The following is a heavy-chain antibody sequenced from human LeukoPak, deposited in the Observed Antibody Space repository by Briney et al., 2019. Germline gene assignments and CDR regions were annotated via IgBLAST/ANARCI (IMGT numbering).Heavy chain of an antibody. Sequence: SVKVSCKASGGTFSSYAISWVRQAPGQGLEWMGGIIPIFGTANYAQKFQGRVTITTDESTSTAYMELSSLRSEDTAVYYCARPHYGDFGDDAFDIWGQGTMVTVSS. CDR1: GGTFSSYA. CDR3: ARPHYGDFGDDAFDI. J-gene: IGHJ3*02. D-gene: IGHD4-17*01. CDR2: IIPIFGTA. V-gene: IGHV1-69*05.